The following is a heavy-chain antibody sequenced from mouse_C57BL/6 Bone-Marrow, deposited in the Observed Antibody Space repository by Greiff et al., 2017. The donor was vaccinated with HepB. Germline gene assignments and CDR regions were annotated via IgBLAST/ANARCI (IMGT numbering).Heavy chain of an antibody. D-gene: IGHD2-3*01. V-gene: IGHV5-6*02. CDR3: ARRSYDYCDY. Sequence: EVKLMESGGDLVKPGGSLKLSCAASGFTFSSYGMSWVRQTPDKRLEWVATISSGGSYTYYPDSVKGRFTISRDNAKNTLYLQMSSLKSEDTAMYYCARRSYDYCDYWGQGTTLTVSS. CDR1: GFTFSSYG. CDR2: ISSGGSYT. J-gene: IGHJ2*01.